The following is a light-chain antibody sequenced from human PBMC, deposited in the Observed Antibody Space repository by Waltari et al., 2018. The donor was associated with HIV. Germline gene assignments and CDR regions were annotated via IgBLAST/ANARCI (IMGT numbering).Light chain of an antibody. Sequence: QSALTQPRSVSGSPGQSVTISCTGTSSDVGGYNYVSWYQQHPGKAPKLMIYDVSKRPSGVPDRFSGSKSGTTASLTISGLQAEDEADFYCCSYAGDYTFRFGGGTKLTVL. V-gene: IGLV2-11*01. J-gene: IGLJ3*02. CDR2: DVS. CDR3: CSYAGDYTFR. CDR1: SSDVGGYNY.